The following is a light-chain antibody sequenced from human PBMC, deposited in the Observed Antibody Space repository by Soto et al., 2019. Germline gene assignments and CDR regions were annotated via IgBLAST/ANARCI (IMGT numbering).Light chain of an antibody. V-gene: IGKV3-11*01. CDR2: DAS. CDR1: QRVSSD. CDR3: QHRSNWPLT. J-gene: IGKJ4*01. Sequence: EIVLTQSPATLSLSPGERATLSCRASQRVSSDLAWYQHKPGQAPRLLIYDASNRATGIPARFSGSGSGTDFTLTISSLEPEDFATYFCQHRSNWPLTFVGGTKVGSK.